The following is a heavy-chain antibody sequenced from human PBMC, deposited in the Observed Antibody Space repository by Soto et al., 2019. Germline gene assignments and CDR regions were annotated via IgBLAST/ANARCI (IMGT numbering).Heavy chain of an antibody. CDR3: ARDTATDGMDV. J-gene: IGHJ6*02. Sequence: EVQLVESGGDLIQPGGSLRLSCAASGFTVSSNYMSWVRQAPGKGLEWVSVIYSGGITYYADSVKGRFTISRDNPKNTLYVQMHSLRAEDTAVYYCARDTATDGMDVWGQGTTVTVSS. CDR2: IYSGGIT. D-gene: IGHD5-18*01. CDR1: GFTVSSNY. V-gene: IGHV3-53*01.